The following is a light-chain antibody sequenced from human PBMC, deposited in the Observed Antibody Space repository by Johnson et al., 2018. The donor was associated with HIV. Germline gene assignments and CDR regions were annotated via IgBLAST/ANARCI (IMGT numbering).Light chain of an antibody. Sequence: QSVLTQPPSVSAAPGQKVTISCSGTSSNVGNNYVSWYQQFPGTAPKLLIYEKNKRPSGIPDRFSASKSGTSATLAITGLQPGDEADFYCGTWDISLSAHYVFGNGTKVPGL. CDR1: SSNVGNNY. CDR3: GTWDISLSAHYV. CDR2: EKN. J-gene: IGLJ1*01. V-gene: IGLV1-51*02.